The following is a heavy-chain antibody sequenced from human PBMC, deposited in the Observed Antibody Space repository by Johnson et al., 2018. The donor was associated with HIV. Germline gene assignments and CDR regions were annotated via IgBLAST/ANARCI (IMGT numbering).Heavy chain of an antibody. V-gene: IGHV3-30*03. Sequence: QVQLVESGGGLVKPGGSLRLSCAVSTFTFSDYYMRWIRQAPGKGLEWVAVISYDGSNKYYADSVKGRFTISRDNSKNTLYLQMNSLRAEDTAVYYCATIDAFDIWGQGTMVTVSS. CDR2: ISYDGSNK. CDR1: TFTFSDYY. J-gene: IGHJ3*02. CDR3: ATIDAFDI.